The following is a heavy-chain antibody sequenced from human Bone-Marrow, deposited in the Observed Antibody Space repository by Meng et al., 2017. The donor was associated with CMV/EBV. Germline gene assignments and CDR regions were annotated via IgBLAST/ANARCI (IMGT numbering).Heavy chain of an antibody. CDR2: ISSSSSTI. CDR3: ARDKWYCGGDCYPGMDV. J-gene: IGHJ6*02. V-gene: IGHV3-48*04. D-gene: IGHD2-21*01. CDR1: GFTFSSYS. Sequence: GGSLRLSCAASGFTFSSYSMNWVRQAPGKGLEWVSYISSSSSTIYYADSVKGRFTISRDNAKNSLYLQMNSLRAEDTAVYYCARDKWYCGGDCYPGMDVWGQGTTVTVSS.